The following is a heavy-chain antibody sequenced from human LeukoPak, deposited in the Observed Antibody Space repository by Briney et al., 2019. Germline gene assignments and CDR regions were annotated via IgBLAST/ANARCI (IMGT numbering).Heavy chain of an antibody. CDR2: IYYSGST. D-gene: IGHD1-26*01. V-gene: IGHV4-31*03. CDR3: ARVPYSGSYYPDY. Sequence: SETLSLTGTVSGGSISSGGYYWSWIRQHPGKGLEWIGYIYYSGSTYYNPSLKSRVTISVDTSKNQFSLKLSSVAAADTAVYYCARVPYSGSYYPDYWGQGTLVTVSS. J-gene: IGHJ4*02. CDR1: GGSISSGGYY.